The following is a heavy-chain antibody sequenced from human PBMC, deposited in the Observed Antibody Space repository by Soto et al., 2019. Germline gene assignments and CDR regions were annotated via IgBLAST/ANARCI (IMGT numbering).Heavy chain of an antibody. D-gene: IGHD1-7*01. V-gene: IGHV4-59*01. CDR2: VYSSGST. CDR3: ARSTWNYYHY. CDR1: GGSMTTYY. J-gene: IGHJ4*02. Sequence: QVQLQESGPGLVKPSETLFLTCTVSGGSMTTYYWSWIRQPPGKGLEWIGYVYSSGSTDYNPSLKSRVTISVDTSNNQFSLKLSSVTTADTAVYYCARSTWNYYHYWGQGTLVTVSS.